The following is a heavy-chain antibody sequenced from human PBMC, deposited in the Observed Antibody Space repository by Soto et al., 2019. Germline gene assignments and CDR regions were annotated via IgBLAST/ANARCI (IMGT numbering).Heavy chain of an antibody. CDR3: ARLLDCSSTICYRSLVVAVAGRGYYFDY. J-gene: IGHJ4*02. CDR1: GGSVSSGSYY. D-gene: IGHD2-2*02. V-gene: IGHV4-61*01. CDR2: IYYSGST. Sequence: SETLSLTCTVSGGSVSSGSYYWSWIRQPPGKGLEWIGYIYYSGSTNYNPSLKSRVTISVDTSKNQFSLKLSSVTAADTAVYYCARLLDCSSTICYRSLVVAVAGRGYYFDYWGQGTLVTVSS.